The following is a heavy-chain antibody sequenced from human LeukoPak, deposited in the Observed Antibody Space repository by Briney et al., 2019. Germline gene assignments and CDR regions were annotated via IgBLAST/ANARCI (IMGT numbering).Heavy chain of an antibody. CDR3: ARERRDGYSDY. J-gene: IGHJ4*02. V-gene: IGHV4-4*07. CDR1: GGSISGYS. Sequence: SETLSLTCTVSGGSISGYSWSWIRQPAGRGLEWIGRIYASGKTTYNPSFKSRVTLSVGTSTNQFSLNLNSVTAADTALYYCARERRDGYSDYWGQGTLVTVSS. CDR2: IYASGKT. D-gene: IGHD5-24*01.